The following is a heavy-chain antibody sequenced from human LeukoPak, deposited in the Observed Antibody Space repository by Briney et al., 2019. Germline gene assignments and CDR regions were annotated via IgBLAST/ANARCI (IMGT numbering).Heavy chain of an antibody. Sequence: GASVNVSCKASGYTFTGYYMHWVRQAPGQGLEWMGWINPNSGGTNYAQKFQGRVTMTRDTSISTAYMELSRLRSDDTAVYYCARAPPHCSSTSCMENWFDPWGQGTLVTVSS. V-gene: IGHV1-2*02. CDR1: GYTFTGYY. D-gene: IGHD2-2*01. CDR2: INPNSGGT. J-gene: IGHJ5*02. CDR3: ARAPPHCSSTSCMENWFDP.